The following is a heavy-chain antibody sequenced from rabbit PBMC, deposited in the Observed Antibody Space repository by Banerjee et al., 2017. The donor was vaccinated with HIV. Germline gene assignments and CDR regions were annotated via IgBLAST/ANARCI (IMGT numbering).Heavy chain of an antibody. J-gene: IGHJ4*01. Sequence: QEQLVEYGGDLVQPEGSLTLTCKASGLDFSSRYWICWVRQAPGKGLEWIACIYADSSGNTYYASWAKGPFTISKTSSTTVTLQMTSLTAADTATYFCARDLAGVIGWNFNLWGQGTLVTVS. CDR2: IYADSSGNT. CDR3: ARDLAGVIGWNFNL. V-gene: IGHV1S45*01. D-gene: IGHD4-1*01. CDR1: GLDFSSRYW.